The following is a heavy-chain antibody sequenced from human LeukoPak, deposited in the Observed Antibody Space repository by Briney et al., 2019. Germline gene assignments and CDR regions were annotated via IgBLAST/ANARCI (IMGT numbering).Heavy chain of an antibody. J-gene: IGHJ6*03. CDR1: GFTFSDYY. D-gene: IGHD1-7*01. Sequence: GGSLRLSCAASGFTFSDYYMSWIRQAPGKGLEWVSYISSSGSTIYYADSVKGRFTISRDNAKNSLYLQMNSLRAEDTAVYYCARTDWNYHYYYYMDVWGKGTTVTVSS. CDR2: ISSSGSTI. CDR3: ARTDWNYHYYYYMDV. V-gene: IGHV3-11*04.